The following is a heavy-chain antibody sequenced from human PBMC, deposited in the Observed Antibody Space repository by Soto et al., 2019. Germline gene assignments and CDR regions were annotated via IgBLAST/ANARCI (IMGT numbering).Heavy chain of an antibody. Sequence: SETLSLTCTVSGGSISSYYWSWIRQPPGKGLEWIGYIYYSGSTNYNPSLKSRVTISVDTSKNQFSLKLSSVTAADTAVYYCARSEWASRYYFDYWGQGTLVTVSS. J-gene: IGHJ4*02. D-gene: IGHD1-26*01. CDR1: GGSISSYY. CDR3: ARSEWASRYYFDY. V-gene: IGHV4-59*08. CDR2: IYYSGST.